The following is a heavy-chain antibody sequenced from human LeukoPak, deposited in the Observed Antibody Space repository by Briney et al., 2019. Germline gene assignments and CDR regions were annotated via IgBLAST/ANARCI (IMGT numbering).Heavy chain of an antibody. J-gene: IGHJ4*02. Sequence: PSQTLSLTCTVSGGSISSGSYYWSWIRQPAGKGLEWIGRIYTSGSTNYNPSLKSRVTISVDTSKNQFSLKLSSVTAADTAVYYCARQAPYGSGSYPFDYWGQGTLVTVSS. CDR3: ARQAPYGSGSYPFDY. V-gene: IGHV4-61*02. D-gene: IGHD3-10*01. CDR1: GGSISSGSYY. CDR2: IYTSGST.